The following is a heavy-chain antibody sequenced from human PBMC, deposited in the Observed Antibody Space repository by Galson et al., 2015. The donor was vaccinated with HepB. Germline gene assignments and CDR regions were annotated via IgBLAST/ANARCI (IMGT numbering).Heavy chain of an antibody. J-gene: IGHJ5*01. V-gene: IGHV4-59*12. CDR2: IYYSGST. CDR3: AREHFGMVTPWFES. D-gene: IGHD3-3*01. CDR1: RGSISSYY. Sequence: TLSLSFTVSRGSISSYYCCWIRQPPGKGQECVGYIYYSGSTNYNPSLKSRVTISVDTSKNQFSLKMSSVTDADTGVYYCAREHFGMVTPWFESWGQGTLVTVSS.